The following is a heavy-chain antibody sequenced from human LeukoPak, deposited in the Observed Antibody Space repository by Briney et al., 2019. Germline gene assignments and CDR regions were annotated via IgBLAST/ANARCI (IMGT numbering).Heavy chain of an antibody. J-gene: IGHJ6*02. Sequence: GGSLRLSCAAPEFSISTYGMHWVRQAPGKGLEWVAVIWYDGSRTYYADSVKGRCTISRDNSMNTLYLQMNRLRAEDTAIYYCARALRANTYYYGMDVWGQGTTATVSS. V-gene: IGHV3-33*08. CDR3: ARALRANTYYYGMDV. CDR2: IWYDGSRT. CDR1: EFSISTYG.